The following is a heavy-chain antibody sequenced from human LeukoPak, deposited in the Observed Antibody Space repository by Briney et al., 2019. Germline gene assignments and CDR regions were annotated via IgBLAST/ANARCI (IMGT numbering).Heavy chain of an antibody. CDR3: ARDLGYSYPADYYYMDV. CDR2: IYYSGST. J-gene: IGHJ6*03. CDR1: GGSISSYY. Sequence: SETLSLTCTVSGGSISSYYWSWIRQPPGKGLEWIGYIYYSGSTNYNPSLKSRVTISVDTSKNQFSLKLSSVTAADTAVYYCARDLGYSYPADYYYMDVWGKGTTVTVSS. D-gene: IGHD5-18*01. V-gene: IGHV4-59*01.